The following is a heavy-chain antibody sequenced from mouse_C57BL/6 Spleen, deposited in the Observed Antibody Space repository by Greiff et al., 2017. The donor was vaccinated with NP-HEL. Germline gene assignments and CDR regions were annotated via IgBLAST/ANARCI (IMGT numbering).Heavy chain of an antibody. V-gene: IGHV5-17*01. CDR1: GFTFSDYG. CDR2: ISSGSSTI. CDR3: ARPYSNYVWFAY. Sequence: EVMWEESGGGLVKPGGSLKLSCAASGFTFSDYGMHWVRQAPEKGLEWVAYISSGSSTIYYADTVKGRFTISRDHAKNTLFLQMTSLRSEDTAMYYCARPYSNYVWFAYWGQGTLVTVSA. J-gene: IGHJ3*01. D-gene: IGHD2-5*01.